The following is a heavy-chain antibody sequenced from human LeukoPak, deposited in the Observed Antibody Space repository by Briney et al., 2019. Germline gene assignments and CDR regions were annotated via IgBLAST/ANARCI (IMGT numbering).Heavy chain of an antibody. D-gene: IGHD2-21*01. Sequence: ASVKVSCKTSGYTFTDYYLHWVRQAPGQGLEWMGWINPNSGGTSSAQKFQGRVTMTRDTSITTVYMEVSWLTSDDTAIYYCARADRLRGGPYLIGPWGQGTLVTVSS. J-gene: IGHJ5*02. CDR1: GYTFTDYY. V-gene: IGHV1-2*02. CDR2: INPNSGGT. CDR3: ARADRLRGGPYLIGP.